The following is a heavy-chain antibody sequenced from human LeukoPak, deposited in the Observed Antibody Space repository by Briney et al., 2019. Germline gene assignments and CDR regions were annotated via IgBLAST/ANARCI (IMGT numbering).Heavy chain of an antibody. CDR1: GGSFSGYY. J-gene: IGHJ4*02. Sequence: SETLSLTCAVYGGSFSGYYWSWIRQPPGKGLEWIGEINHSGSTNYNPSLKSRVTISVDTSKNQFSLKLSSVTAADTAVYYCARSSSGWYRGEVYWGQGTLATVSS. CDR3: ARSSSGWYRGEVY. CDR2: INHSGST. D-gene: IGHD6-19*01. V-gene: IGHV4-34*01.